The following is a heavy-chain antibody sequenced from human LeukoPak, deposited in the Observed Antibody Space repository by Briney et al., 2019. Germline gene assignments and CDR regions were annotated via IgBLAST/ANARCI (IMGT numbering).Heavy chain of an antibody. J-gene: IGHJ6*03. CDR3: ARLSYSCMDV. CDR1: GYTFTGYY. D-gene: IGHD2-8*02. Sequence: ASVKVSCKASGYTFTGYYMHWVRQAPGQGLEWMGWINPNSGGTNYAQKFQGRVTMTRNTSISTAYMELSSLRSEDTAVYYCARLSYSCMDVWGKGTTVTVSS. V-gene: IGHV1-2*02. CDR2: INPNSGGT.